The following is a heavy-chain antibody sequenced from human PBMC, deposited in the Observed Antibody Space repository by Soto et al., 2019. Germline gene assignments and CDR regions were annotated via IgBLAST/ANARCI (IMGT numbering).Heavy chain of an antibody. CDR3: AREVGHMDV. V-gene: IGHV1-18*04. J-gene: IGHJ6*02. CDR1: GYTFTTYG. Sequence: ASVKVSCKAFGYTFTTYGINWVRQAPGQGLEWMGWVIPYNGDTTYAQKVQGRVTMTTDTSTRTAYLELRSLRFDDTAVYYCAREVGHMDVWGQGTTVTVSS. CDR2: VIPYNGDT.